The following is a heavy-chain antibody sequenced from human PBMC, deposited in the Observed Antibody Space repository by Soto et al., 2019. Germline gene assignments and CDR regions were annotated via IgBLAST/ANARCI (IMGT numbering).Heavy chain of an antibody. J-gene: IGHJ4*02. CDR2: IYYSGST. V-gene: IGHV4-30-4*01. CDR1: CGSISSGDYY. D-gene: IGHD3-22*01. Sequence: SETLSLTCTVSCGSISSGDYYWSWIRQPPGKGLEWIGYIYYSGSTYYNPSLKSRVTISVDTSKNQFSLKLSSVTAADTAVYYCARAAAITMIVVVPSGYFDYWGQGTLVTVSS. CDR3: ARAAAITMIVVVPSGYFDY.